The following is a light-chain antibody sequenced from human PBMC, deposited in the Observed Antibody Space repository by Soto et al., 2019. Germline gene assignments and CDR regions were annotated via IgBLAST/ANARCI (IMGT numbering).Light chain of an antibody. V-gene: IGKV1-5*01. CDR3: QQSYIIPRT. Sequence: DIQMTQSPSILSASLGDRVTITCRASQSIRSWLAWYQQKPGKAPKLLIYDAYSLESGVPSRFRGRRSGTEFALIISSLQPEDSETYYCQQSYIIPRTFGQGTKVDIK. CDR1: QSIRSW. J-gene: IGKJ1*01. CDR2: DAY.